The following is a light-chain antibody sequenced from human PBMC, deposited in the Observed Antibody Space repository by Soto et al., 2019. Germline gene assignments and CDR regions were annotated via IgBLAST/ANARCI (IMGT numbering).Light chain of an antibody. V-gene: IGKV3D-15*01. Sequence: EIVLTQSPGTLSLSPGERATLSCRVGQSVSSCLAWYQQKPGQAPRLLIYDASNRATGIPARFSGSGSGTEFNLTISSLQSEDFGVYYCQQYNNWPRATFGGGTKVDIK. CDR3: QQYNNWPRAT. CDR1: QSVSSC. CDR2: DAS. J-gene: IGKJ4*01.